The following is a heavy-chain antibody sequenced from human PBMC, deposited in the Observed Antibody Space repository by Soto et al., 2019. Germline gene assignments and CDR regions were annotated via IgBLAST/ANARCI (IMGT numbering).Heavy chain of an antibody. V-gene: IGHV3-73*01. CDR1: GFTFSGSA. J-gene: IGHJ6*02. Sequence: GGSLRLSCAASGFTFSGSAMHWVRQASGKGLEWVGRIRSKANSYATAYAASVKGRFTISRDDSKNTAYLQMNSLKTEDTAVYYCTKLIAGATLRDYYYYGMDVWGQGTTVTVSS. CDR3: TKLIAGATLRDYYYYGMDV. CDR2: IRSKANSYAT. D-gene: IGHD1-26*01.